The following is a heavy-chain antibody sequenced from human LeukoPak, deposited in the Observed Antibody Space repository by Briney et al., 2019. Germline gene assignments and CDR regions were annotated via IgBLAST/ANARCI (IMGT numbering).Heavy chain of an antibody. CDR3: ARVVRYCSSTSCSSGRAFDI. Sequence: GESLKISCKGSGYSFTSYWIGWVRQMPGKGLEWMGIIYPGDSDTRYSPSFQGQVTISADKSISTAYLQWSSLKAPDTAMYYCARVVRYCSSTSCSSGRAFDIWGQGTMVTVSS. CDR2: IYPGDSDT. D-gene: IGHD2-2*01. CDR1: GYSFTSYW. J-gene: IGHJ3*02. V-gene: IGHV5-51*01.